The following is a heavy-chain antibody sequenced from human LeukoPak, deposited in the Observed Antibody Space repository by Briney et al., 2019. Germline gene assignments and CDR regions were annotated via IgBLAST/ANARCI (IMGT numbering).Heavy chain of an antibody. CDR2: IIPIFGTA. V-gene: IGHV1-69*01. D-gene: IGHD2-2*01. CDR1: GGTFSSYA. J-gene: IGHJ3*02. CDR3: AREMAVVVPAATSVTYAFDI. Sequence: GSSVKVSCKASGGTFSSYAISWVRQAPGQGLEWMGGIIPIFGTANYAQKFQGRVTITADESTSTAYMELSSLRSEDTAVYYCAREMAVVVPAATSVTYAFDIWGQGTMLTVAS.